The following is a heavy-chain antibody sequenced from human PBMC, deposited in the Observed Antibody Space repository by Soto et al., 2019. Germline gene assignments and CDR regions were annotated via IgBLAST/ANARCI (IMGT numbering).Heavy chain of an antibody. D-gene: IGHD1-20*01. J-gene: IGHJ6*02. Sequence: GGSLRLSCAASGFTFSSYGMHWVRQAPGKGLEWVAVIWYDGSNKYYADSVKARFTSSRDNSKNTLYLQMNSLRSEDTAVYYCARDQDNGDGRVRDYYYYYGMDVWGQGTTVTVSS. V-gene: IGHV3-33*01. CDR1: GFTFSSYG. CDR2: IWYDGSNK. CDR3: ARDQDNGDGRVRDYYYYYGMDV.